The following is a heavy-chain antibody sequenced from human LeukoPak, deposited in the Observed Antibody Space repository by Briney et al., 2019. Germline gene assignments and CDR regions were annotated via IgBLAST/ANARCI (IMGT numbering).Heavy chain of an antibody. V-gene: IGHV4-61*01. CDR3: ARRVAAAAVGRFDP. Sequence: PSETLSLTCSLCGGSLTSVSHYWSWIRQPPGKRLEWIWDVFFGGVTSYNSSLRTRVTISVDTSKNQFSLEMSSLIAADTAVYYCARRVAAAAVGRFDPWGQGILVTVSS. J-gene: IGHJ5*02. D-gene: IGHD6-13*01. CDR2: VFFGGVT. CDR1: GGSLTSVSHY.